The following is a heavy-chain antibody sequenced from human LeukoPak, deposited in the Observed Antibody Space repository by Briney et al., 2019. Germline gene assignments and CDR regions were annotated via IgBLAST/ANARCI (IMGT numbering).Heavy chain of an antibody. V-gene: IGHV1-18*01. CDR1: GYTFTSYG. CDR2: ISAINGNT. CDR3: ARDGGSYFRAY. D-gene: IGHD1-26*01. J-gene: IGHJ4*02. Sequence: ASVKVSCKASGYTFTSYGISWVRQAPGQGREWMGWISAINGNTNYAQKLQGRVTRTTDTSTSTAYMELRSLRSDHTAVYYCARDGGSYFRAYWGQGTLVTVSS.